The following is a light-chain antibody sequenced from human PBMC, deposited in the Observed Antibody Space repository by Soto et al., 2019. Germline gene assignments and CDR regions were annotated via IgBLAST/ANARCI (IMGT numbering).Light chain of an antibody. CDR1: QNINNY. CDR2: DAS. J-gene: IGKJ5*01. Sequence: DIKLTQSPSSLSACVGDRVTITCQASQNINNYLNWYQQKPGRAPKLLISDASNLEAGVPSRFRGSGSGTDFTFTISRLKPEDIATYYCQQYENLPTFGQGTRLEIK. V-gene: IGKV1-33*01. CDR3: QQYENLPT.